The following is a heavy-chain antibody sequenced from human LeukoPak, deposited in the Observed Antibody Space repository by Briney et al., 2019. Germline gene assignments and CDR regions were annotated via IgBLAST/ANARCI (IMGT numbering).Heavy chain of an antibody. CDR2: IDGGGGGT. Sequence: PGGSLRLSCAASGFTFSTYSVGWVRQAPGKGLEWVSSIDGGGGGTYYAASVKGRFTISRDNSKNTLYLQMNNLRAEDTAVYICALPSSVCSGGDCSFDYWGQGTLVTVSS. V-gene: IGHV3-23*01. D-gene: IGHD2-21*02. J-gene: IGHJ4*02. CDR3: ALPSSVCSGGDCSFDY. CDR1: GFTFSTYS.